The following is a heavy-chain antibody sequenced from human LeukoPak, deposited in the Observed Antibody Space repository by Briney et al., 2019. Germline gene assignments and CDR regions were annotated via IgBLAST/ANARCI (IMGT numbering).Heavy chain of an antibody. Sequence: GGSLRLSCAASGFTFSTNAMNWVRQAPRKGLECVSGIGSDVRAFYTDSVKGRFTISRDNSKNTLYLEMNSLRAEDTAIYYCAKDLHNWSGIEYWGQGTLVNVSS. CDR2: IGSDVRA. CDR3: AKDLHNWSGIEY. D-gene: IGHD3-3*01. J-gene: IGHJ4*02. V-gene: IGHV3-23*01. CDR1: GFTFSTNA.